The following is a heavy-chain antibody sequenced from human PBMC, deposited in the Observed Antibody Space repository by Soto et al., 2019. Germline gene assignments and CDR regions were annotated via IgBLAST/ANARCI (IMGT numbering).Heavy chain of an antibody. V-gene: IGHV3-33*01. CDR2: IWYDGSNK. CDR1: GFTFSSYG. Sequence: QVQLVESGGGVVQPGRSLRLSCAASGFTFSSYGMHGVRQAPGKGLEWVAVIWYDGSNKYYADSVKGRFTISRDNSKNTLYLQMNSLRAEDTAVYYCAREDLMVRGVIINYYFDYWGQGTLVTVSS. CDR3: AREDLMVRGVIINYYFDY. D-gene: IGHD3-10*01. J-gene: IGHJ4*02.